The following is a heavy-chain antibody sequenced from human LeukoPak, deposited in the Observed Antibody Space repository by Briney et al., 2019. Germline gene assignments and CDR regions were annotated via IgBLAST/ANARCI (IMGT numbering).Heavy chain of an antibody. CDR3: ARDRSVAAPQDWFDP. J-gene: IGHJ5*02. D-gene: IGHD6-13*01. V-gene: IGHV1-2*02. CDR1: GYTFTGYY. CDR2: INPNSGGT. Sequence: ASVKVSCKASGYTFTGYYMHWVRQAPGQGLEWMGWINPNSGGTNYAQKFQGRVTMTRDTSISTAYMELSRLRSDDTAVYYCARDRSVAAPQDWFDPWGLGTLVTVSS.